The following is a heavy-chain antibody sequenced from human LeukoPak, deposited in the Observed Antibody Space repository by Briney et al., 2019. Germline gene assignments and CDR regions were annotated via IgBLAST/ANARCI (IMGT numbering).Heavy chain of an antibody. V-gene: IGHV3-7*01. D-gene: IGHD5-24*01. J-gene: IGHJ4*02. CDR3: VREGKWEMTTTTGSFDY. CDR2: IKEDGSEK. CDR1: GFTFSNYW. Sequence: PGGSLRLSCAASGFTFSNYWMNWVRQAPEKGLEWVANIKEDGSEKYYVDSVKVRFTISRDNAENSLYLQMNSLRAEDTAVYYCVREGKWEMTTTTGSFDYWGQGTLVTVSS.